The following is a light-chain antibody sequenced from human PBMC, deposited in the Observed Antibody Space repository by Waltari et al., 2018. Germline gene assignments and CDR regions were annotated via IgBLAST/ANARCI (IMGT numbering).Light chain of an antibody. CDR2: DAS. J-gene: IGKJ4*01. CDR1: QSVSRY. CDR3: QQRSIWPPLT. Sequence: EIVLTQSPATLSLSPGERATLSCRASQSVSRYLAWYQQKPGQAPRLLIYDASNRATGIPARFSGSGSGTDFTLTISSLEPEDSAVYYCQQRSIWPPLTFGGGTKV. V-gene: IGKV3-11*01.